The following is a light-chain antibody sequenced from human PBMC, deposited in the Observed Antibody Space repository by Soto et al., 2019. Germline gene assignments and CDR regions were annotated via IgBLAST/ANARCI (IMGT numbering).Light chain of an antibody. CDR2: EGS. J-gene: IGLJ2*01. Sequence: QSALTQPASVSGSPGQSVTISCTGTSSDVGSYNLVSWYQQHPGKAPKLMIYEGSKRSSGVSNRFSGSKSGNTASLTISGLQAEDEADYYCCSYAGSVVFGGGTKLTVL. CDR3: CSYAGSVV. V-gene: IGLV2-23*01. CDR1: SSDVGSYNL.